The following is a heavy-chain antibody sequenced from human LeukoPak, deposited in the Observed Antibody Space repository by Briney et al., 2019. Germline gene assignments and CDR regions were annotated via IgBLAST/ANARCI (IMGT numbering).Heavy chain of an antibody. V-gene: IGHV3-23*01. Sequence: GGSLRLSCAASGFTFSSYGMHWVRQAPGKGLEWVSAISGSGGSTYYADSVKGRFTISRDNSKNTLYLQMNSLRAEDTAVYYCAKDLPGGDYVSGAFDIWGQGTMVTVSS. D-gene: IGHD4-17*01. CDR2: ISGSGGST. CDR3: AKDLPGGDYVSGAFDI. CDR1: GFTFSSYG. J-gene: IGHJ3*02.